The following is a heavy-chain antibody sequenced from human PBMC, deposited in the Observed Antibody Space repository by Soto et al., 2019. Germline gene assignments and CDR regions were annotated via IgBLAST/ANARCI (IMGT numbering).Heavy chain of an antibody. CDR2: IIPSLGIA. CDR1: GGTFSSYT. CDR3: AREQYGGDPMI. V-gene: IGHV1-69*08. J-gene: IGHJ4*02. Sequence: QVQLVQSGAEVKKPGSSVKVSCKASGGTFSSYTISWVRQSPGQGLEWMGRIIPSLGIANYAQKFQGRDTITADKSTSTAYMELSSLRSEDTAVYYCAREQYGGDPMIWGQGTLVTVS. D-gene: IGHD2-21*02.